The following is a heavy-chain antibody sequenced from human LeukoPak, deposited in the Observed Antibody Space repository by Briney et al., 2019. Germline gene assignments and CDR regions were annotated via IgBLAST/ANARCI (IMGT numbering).Heavy chain of an antibody. Sequence: PGGSLRLSCAASGFTFSSYSMNWVRQAPGKGLEWVSAISGSGGSTYYADSVKGRFTISRDNSKNTLYLQMNSLRAEDTAVYYCAKGVAARRDYYMDVWGKGTTVTVSS. J-gene: IGHJ6*03. CDR1: GFTFSSYS. V-gene: IGHV3-23*01. D-gene: IGHD6-6*01. CDR2: ISGSGGST. CDR3: AKGVAARRDYYMDV.